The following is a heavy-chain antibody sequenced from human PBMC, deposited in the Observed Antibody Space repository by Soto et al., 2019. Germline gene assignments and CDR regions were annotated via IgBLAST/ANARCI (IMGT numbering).Heavy chain of an antibody. V-gene: IGHV3-21*01. CDR1: GFTFSIYT. D-gene: IGHD4-17*01. J-gene: IGHJ4*02. CDR2: IDSSGTDI. Sequence: EVQLVESGGGLVRPGDSLRLSCAASGFTFSIYTMNWVRQAPGKGLEWLSSIDSSGTDIYYTDSVRGRFTISRDNAKNSLYLQMNGLRDEDTGVYYCANARAVTTSPDRYWGQGTLVTVSS. CDR3: ANARAVTTSPDRY.